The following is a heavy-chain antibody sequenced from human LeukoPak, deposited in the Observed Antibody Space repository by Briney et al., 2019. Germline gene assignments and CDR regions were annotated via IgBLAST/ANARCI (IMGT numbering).Heavy chain of an antibody. Sequence: GGSLRLSCAASGFTFSSYWMHWVRQAPGKGLVWVSRINSDGSSTSYADSVKGRFTISRDNAKNTLYLQMNSLRAEDTAVYYCARGGYCSGGSCYFDYWGQGTLVTVSS. CDR2: INSDGSST. J-gene: IGHJ4*02. CDR1: GFTFSSYW. V-gene: IGHV3-74*01. D-gene: IGHD2-15*01. CDR3: ARGGYCSGGSCYFDY.